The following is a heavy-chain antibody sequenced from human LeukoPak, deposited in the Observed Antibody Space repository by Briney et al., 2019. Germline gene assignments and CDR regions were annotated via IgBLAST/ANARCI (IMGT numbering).Heavy chain of an antibody. CDR1: FGSLSDYN. V-gene: IGHV4-34*01. CDR2: ITDSATT. Sequence: SETLSLTCAVSFGSLSDYNWSCLRQSPEKGLEWIGEITDSATTHYNPSLETRVTISIDTAKRQFSLRLTSLTAADTAVYYCARGLDLDGLDSWGQGTLVTVSS. J-gene: IGHJ4*02. D-gene: IGHD1-1*01. CDR3: ARGLDLDGLDS.